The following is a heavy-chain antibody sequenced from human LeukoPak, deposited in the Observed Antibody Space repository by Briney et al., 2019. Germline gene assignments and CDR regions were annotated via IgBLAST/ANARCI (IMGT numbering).Heavy chain of an antibody. V-gene: IGHV4-34*01. D-gene: IGHD3-10*01. J-gene: IGHJ5*02. Sequence: PSETLSLTCAVYGGSFSGYYWSWIRQHPGKGLEWIGEINHSGSTNYNPSLKSRVTISVDTSKNQFSLKLSSVTAADTAVYYCARHPRRSSMVREYWFDPWGQGTLVTVSS. CDR3: ARHPRRSSMVREYWFDP. CDR2: INHSGST. CDR1: GGSFSGYY.